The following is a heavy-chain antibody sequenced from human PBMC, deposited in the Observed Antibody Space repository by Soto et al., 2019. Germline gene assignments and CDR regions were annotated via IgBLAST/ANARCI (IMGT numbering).Heavy chain of an antibody. V-gene: IGHV3-23*01. Sequence: EVQVLESGGDLVQPGGSLRLSCAASGFTFSRYAMSWVRQAPGKGLEWVSGVSGSGGYTYYADSVKGRFTISRDNSKNTLFLQMNSLSPEDTAVYYCATDLDVDTPMVFHYWGQGTLVTVSS. CDR2: VSGSGGYT. CDR1: GFTFSRYA. D-gene: IGHD5-18*01. CDR3: ATDLDVDTPMVFHY. J-gene: IGHJ4*02.